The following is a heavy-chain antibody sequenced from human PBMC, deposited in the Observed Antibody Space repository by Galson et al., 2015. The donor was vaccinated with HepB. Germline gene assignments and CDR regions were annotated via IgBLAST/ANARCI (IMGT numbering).Heavy chain of an antibody. CDR3: ARGGEVGGYCSGGSCYSGYYFDY. CDR1: GGTFSSYA. CDR2: IIPISGTA. Sequence: SVKVSCKASGGTFSSYAISWVRQAPGQGLEWMGGIIPISGTANYAQKFQGRVTITADESTSTAYMELSSLRSEDTAVYYCARGGEVGGYCSGGSCYSGYYFDYWGQGTLVTVSS. V-gene: IGHV1-69*13. J-gene: IGHJ4*02. D-gene: IGHD2-15*01.